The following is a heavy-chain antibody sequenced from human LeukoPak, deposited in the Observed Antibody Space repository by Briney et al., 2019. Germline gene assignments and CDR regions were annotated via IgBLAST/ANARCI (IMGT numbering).Heavy chain of an antibody. CDR1: GFTFSSYG. Sequence: QPGRSLRLSCAASGFTFSSYGMHWVRQAPGKGLEWVAVISYDGSNKYYADSVKGRFTISRDNSKNTLYLQMNSLRAEDTAVYYCARDTQRRGYFDYWGQGTLVTVSS. CDR3: ARDTQRRGYFDY. D-gene: IGHD3-10*01. J-gene: IGHJ4*02. V-gene: IGHV3-30*03. CDR2: ISYDGSNK.